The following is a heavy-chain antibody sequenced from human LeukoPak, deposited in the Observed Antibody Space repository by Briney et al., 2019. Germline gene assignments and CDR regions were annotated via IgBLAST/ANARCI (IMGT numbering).Heavy chain of an antibody. J-gene: IGHJ3*02. CDR3: ARVGYCSSASCYSPGAFDI. CDR2: IYDSGNT. Sequence: SQTLSLTCTVSGDSVSTTDYYRTWIRQPPGRGLEWIGYIYDSGNTYYNPPLKSRVTISVDTSNNQVSLKLRSVTAADTAVYYCARVGYCSSASCYSPGAFDIWGQGTMVTVFS. D-gene: IGHD2-2*01. CDR1: GDSVSTTDYY. V-gene: IGHV4-30-4*01.